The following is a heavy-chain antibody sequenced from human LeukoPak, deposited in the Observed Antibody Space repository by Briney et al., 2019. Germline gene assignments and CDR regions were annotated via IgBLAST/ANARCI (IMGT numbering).Heavy chain of an antibody. CDR1: GFTFDDYA. J-gene: IGHJ4*02. D-gene: IGHD5-18*01. Sequence: GGSLRLSCAASGFTFDDYAMHWVRQAPGKGLEWVSGISWNSGSIGYADSVKGRFTISRDNAKNTLYLQMNSLRAEDTAVYYCAISYSYGYGIDYWGQGTLVTVSS. CDR2: ISWNSGSI. CDR3: AISYSYGYGIDY. V-gene: IGHV3-9*01.